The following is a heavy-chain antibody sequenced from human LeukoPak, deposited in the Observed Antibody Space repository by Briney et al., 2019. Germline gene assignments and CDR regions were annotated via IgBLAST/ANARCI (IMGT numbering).Heavy chain of an antibody. Sequence: GGSLRLFCAASGFTFSSYDMNWVRQAPGKGLEWVSAISGSGGSTYYADSVKGRFTISRDNSKNTLYLQMNSLRAEDTAVYYCGRAVTAKTHDSFDIWGQGTMVTVSS. CDR1: GFTFSSYD. J-gene: IGHJ3*02. D-gene: IGHD2-21*02. CDR3: GRAVTAKTHDSFDI. CDR2: ISGSGGST. V-gene: IGHV3-23*01.